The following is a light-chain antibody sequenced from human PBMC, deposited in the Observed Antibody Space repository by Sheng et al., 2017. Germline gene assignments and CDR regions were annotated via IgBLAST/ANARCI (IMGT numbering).Light chain of an antibody. J-gene: IGKJ3*01. Sequence: DIVMSQSPLSLPVTPGEPASISCRSSQSLLHTNGFNYLEWYLQRPGQSPQLLIYWASYRASGVPDRFSGSGSGTDFTLKISRVEAEDFGIYYCMQALQSRTFGPGTKLEIK. CDR3: MQALQSRT. CDR2: WAS. V-gene: IGKV2-28*01. CDR1: QSLLHTNGFNY.